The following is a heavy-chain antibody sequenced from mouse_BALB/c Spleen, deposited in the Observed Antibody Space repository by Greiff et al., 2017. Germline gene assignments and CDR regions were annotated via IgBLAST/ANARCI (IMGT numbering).Heavy chain of an antibody. CDR1: GFTFSSYG. J-gene: IGHJ4*01. D-gene: IGHD1-2*01. Sequence: EVKLMESGGDLVKPGGSLKLSCAASGFTFSSYGMSWVRQTPDKRLEWVATISSGGSYTYYPDSVKGRFTISRDNAKNTLYLQMSSLKSEDTAMYYCARRATGAMDYWGQGTSVTVSS. CDR3: ARRATGAMDY. V-gene: IGHV5-6*02. CDR2: ISSGGSYT.